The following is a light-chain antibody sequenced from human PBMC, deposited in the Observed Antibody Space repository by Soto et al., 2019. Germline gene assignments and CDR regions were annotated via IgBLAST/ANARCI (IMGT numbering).Light chain of an antibody. V-gene: IGKV3-20*01. Sequence: EIVLTQSPGTLSLSPGERATLSCRASQSVSSNYLAWYQQKPGQAPRLLIYATSSRATGIPDRFSGSGSGTDFTLAISRLEPEDVAVYYCHQYGYSSWTFGQGNKVEIK. CDR1: QSVSSNY. CDR3: HQYGYSSWT. CDR2: ATS. J-gene: IGKJ1*01.